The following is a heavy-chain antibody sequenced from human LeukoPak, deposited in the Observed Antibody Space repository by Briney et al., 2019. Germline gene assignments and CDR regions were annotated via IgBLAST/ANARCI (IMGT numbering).Heavy chain of an antibody. CDR3: ARSRPYYSSPLFDY. J-gene: IGHJ4*02. V-gene: IGHV1-18*01. Sequence: ASVKDSCKASGYTFTSYGISWMRQAPGQGLEGMGWISAYNGNTNYAHKLQGRVTMTTDTSTSTAYMELRSLRSDDTAVYYCARSRPYYSSPLFDYWGQGTLVTVSS. D-gene: IGHD3-10*01. CDR1: GYTFTSYG. CDR2: ISAYNGNT.